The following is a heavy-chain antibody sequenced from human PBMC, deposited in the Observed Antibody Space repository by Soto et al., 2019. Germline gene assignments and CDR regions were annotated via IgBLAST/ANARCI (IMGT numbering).Heavy chain of an antibody. D-gene: IGHD3-22*01. CDR2: IWHDGSNK. J-gene: IGHJ1*01. V-gene: IGHV3-33*06. CDR3: AKYYYDSSGYPAEYFQH. Sequence: GGSLRLSCTASGFSFSSYGMHWARQAPGKGPEWVAVIWHDGSNKYYADSVRGRFTISRDNSKNTLYLQMNNLRAEDTAVYYCAKYYYDSSGYPAEYFQHWGQGNLVTVSS. CDR1: GFSFSSYG.